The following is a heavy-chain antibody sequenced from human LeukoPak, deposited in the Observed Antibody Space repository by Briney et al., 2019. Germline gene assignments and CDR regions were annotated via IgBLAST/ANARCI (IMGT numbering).Heavy chain of an antibody. V-gene: IGHV6-1*01. CDR3: ARRLTQYDCFDP. D-gene: IGHD2-2*01. Sequence: SQTISLTCAISGDSVSSNSVTWNWIRQSPSRGLEWLGRTYYRSTWYNDYAVSVRGRITVNPDTSKNQFSLHLNSVTPEDTAVYYCARRLTQYDCFDPWGQGILVTVSS. CDR1: GDSVSSNSVT. CDR2: TYYRSTWYN. J-gene: IGHJ5*02.